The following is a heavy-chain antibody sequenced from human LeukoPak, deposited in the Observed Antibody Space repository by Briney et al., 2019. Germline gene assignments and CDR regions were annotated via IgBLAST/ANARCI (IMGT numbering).Heavy chain of an antibody. CDR2: MNHSGTT. D-gene: IGHD5-18*01. CDR1: GGSMNTYY. J-gene: IGHJ4*02. CDR3: ARERDHGYSYGLVLDS. Sequence: SETLSLTCTVSGGSMNTYYWTWLRQPAGKRLEWLGRMNHSGTTNYNSPLYNPSLSSRVPMSVDGSKNQFSLRLKSVTTADTAIYFCARERDHGYSYGLVLDSWGQGSLVTVSS. V-gene: IGHV4-4*07.